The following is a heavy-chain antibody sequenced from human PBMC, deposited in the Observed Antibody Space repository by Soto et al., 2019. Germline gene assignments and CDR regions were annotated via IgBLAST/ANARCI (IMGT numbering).Heavy chain of an antibody. CDR2: ISSSSSYI. V-gene: IGHV3-21*01. D-gene: IGHD3-10*01. J-gene: IGHJ6*02. Sequence: PGGSLGLSSAACGFTFSSYSMHWVRQAPGKGLEWVSSISSSSSYIYYADSVKGRFTISRDNAKNSLYLQMNSLRAEDTAVYYCARDKRHRAYGMDVWGQGTTVTVSS. CDR3: ARDKRHRAYGMDV. CDR1: GFTFSSYS.